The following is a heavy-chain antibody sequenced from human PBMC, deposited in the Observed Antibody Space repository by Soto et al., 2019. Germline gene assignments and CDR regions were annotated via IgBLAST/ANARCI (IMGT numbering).Heavy chain of an antibody. CDR3: ARGEFYYDSSGFRADDAFDI. D-gene: IGHD3-22*01. CDR1: GGSFSGYY. Sequence: QVQLQQWGAGLLKPSETLSLTCAVYGGSFSGYYWSWIRQPPGKGLEWIGEINHSGSTNYNPSLKSRVTISVDTSKNQFSLKLSSVTAADPAVYYCARGEFYYDSSGFRADDAFDIWGQGTMVTVSS. CDR2: INHSGST. J-gene: IGHJ3*02. V-gene: IGHV4-34*01.